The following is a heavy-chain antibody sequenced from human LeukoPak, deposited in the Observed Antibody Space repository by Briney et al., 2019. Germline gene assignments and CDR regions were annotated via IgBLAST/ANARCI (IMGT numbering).Heavy chain of an antibody. Sequence: SETLSLTCTVSGGSISSYYWSWIRQPPGKGLEWIGYIYTSGSTNYNPSLKSRVTISVDTSKNQCSLKLSSVTAADTAVYYCARLSPRLSYYFDYWGQRTLVTVSS. V-gene: IGHV4-4*09. CDR3: ARLSPRLSYYFDY. CDR1: GGSISSYY. CDR2: IYTSGST. J-gene: IGHJ4*02. D-gene: IGHD2/OR15-2a*01.